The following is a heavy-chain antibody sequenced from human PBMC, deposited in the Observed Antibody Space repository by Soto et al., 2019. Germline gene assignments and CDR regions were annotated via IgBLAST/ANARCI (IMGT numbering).Heavy chain of an antibody. CDR1: VGSFHVYY. V-gene: IGHV4-34*01. Sequence: KTSETLSVTCAIYVGSFHVYYWSWIRQPPGEGLEWIGEINHSGSANYNPTFKSRVFISVDMSKNQMSLQLTSVSAADTALYYCAKGPKTGYYDSGTFYSSVPWGQGTMVTVSS. CDR3: AKGPKTGYYDSGTFYSSVP. D-gene: IGHD3-10*01. J-gene: IGHJ5*02. CDR2: INHSGSA.